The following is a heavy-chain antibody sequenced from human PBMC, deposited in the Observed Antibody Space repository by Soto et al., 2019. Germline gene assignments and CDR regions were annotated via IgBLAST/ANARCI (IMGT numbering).Heavy chain of an antibody. V-gene: IGHV3-23*01. CDR2: ISGSGGST. CDR1: GFTFSSYA. D-gene: IGHD3-3*02. CDR3: AKDVPKYHFWSELGGAFDI. Sequence: GGSLRLSCAASGFTFSSYAMSWVRQAPGKGLEWVSAISGSGGSTYYADSVKGRFTISRDNSKNTLYLQMNSLRAEDTAVYYCAKDVPKYHFWSELGGAFDIWGQGTMVTVSS. J-gene: IGHJ3*02.